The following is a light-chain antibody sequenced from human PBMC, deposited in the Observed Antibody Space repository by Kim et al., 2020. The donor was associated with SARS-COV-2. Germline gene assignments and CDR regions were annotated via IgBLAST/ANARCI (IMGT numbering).Light chain of an antibody. CDR2: DAS. CDR3: QQRNSWPPAVT. CDR1: QEIDTY. Sequence: PGERPTLACRASQEIDTYLAWYQQRPGQAPRLLVYDASNRATGVPDRFSGSGSGTDFTLTISSLEPEDLSIYYCQQRNSWPPAVTFGGGTKVDIK. J-gene: IGKJ4*01. V-gene: IGKV3-11*01.